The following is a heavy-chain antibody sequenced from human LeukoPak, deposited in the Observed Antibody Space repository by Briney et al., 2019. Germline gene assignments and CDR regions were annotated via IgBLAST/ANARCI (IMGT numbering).Heavy chain of an antibody. Sequence: GGSLRLSCAASGFTFSSYAMSWVRQAPAKGLEWVSGISGSGGSTYYADSVKGRFTISRDNSNSTLYLQMNSLRAEDTAVYYCAKVRYYDSGSYYNYDYWGQGTLVTVSS. J-gene: IGHJ4*02. CDR2: ISGSGGST. CDR3: AKVRYYDSGSYYNYDY. D-gene: IGHD3-10*01. V-gene: IGHV3-23*01. CDR1: GFTFSSYA.